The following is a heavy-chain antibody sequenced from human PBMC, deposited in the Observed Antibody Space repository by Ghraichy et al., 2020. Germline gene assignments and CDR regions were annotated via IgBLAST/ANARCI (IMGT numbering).Heavy chain of an antibody. V-gene: IGHV3-33*01. Sequence: GGSLRLSCAASGFSFSDYGMHWVLQAPGKGLEWVALIWSDGSNKNYADSVKGRFTISRDNSKNTLYLQMNSLRAEDTAVYYCAREAERYVGYFLHWGQGTLVIVSS. J-gene: IGHJ1*01. CDR1: GFSFSDYG. CDR2: IWSDGSNK. CDR3: AREAERYVGYFLH. D-gene: IGHD1-26*01.